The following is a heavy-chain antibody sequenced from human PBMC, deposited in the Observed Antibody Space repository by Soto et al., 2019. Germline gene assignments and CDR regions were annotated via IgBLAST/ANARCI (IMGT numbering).Heavy chain of an antibody. CDR2: IYHGGST. J-gene: IGHJ6*02. CDR1: GGSISSANW. V-gene: IGHV4-4*02. CDR3: ARLSFSYGVDV. Sequence: SETLSLTCAVSGGSISSANWWTWVRQPPGKGLEWIGEIYHGGSTSYNPSLKSRVTLSLDKFKNHFSLNLTSVTAADTAVYYCARLSFSYGVDVWGQGTTVTVS.